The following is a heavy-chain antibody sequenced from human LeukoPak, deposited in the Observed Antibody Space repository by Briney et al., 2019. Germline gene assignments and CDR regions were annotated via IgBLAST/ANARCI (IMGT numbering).Heavy chain of an antibody. V-gene: IGHV3-48*01. CDR3: AKEGTIVVVTAILSAYFDY. J-gene: IGHJ4*02. CDR2: ISSSGSTI. Sequence: GGSLRLSCAASGFTFSSYSMNWVRQAPGKGLEWVSYISSSGSTIYYADSVKGRFTISRDNSKNTLYLQMNSLRAEDTAVYYCAKEGTIVVVTAILSAYFDYWGQGTLVTVSS. CDR1: GFTFSSYS. D-gene: IGHD2-21*02.